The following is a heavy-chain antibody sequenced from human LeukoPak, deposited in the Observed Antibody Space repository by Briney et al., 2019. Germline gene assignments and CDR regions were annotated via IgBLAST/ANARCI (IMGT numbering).Heavy chain of an antibody. CDR3: TRDTGTTGEVKFDP. Sequence: PSETLSLTCAVYGGSFSGYYGIWIRQPAGKGLEWIGRIYTSGSTTYNPSLKSRVTMSVDTSKSQFSLILMSVTAADTAVYYCTRDTGTTGEVKFDPWGQGTLVTVSS. V-gene: IGHV4-4*07. CDR2: IYTSGST. CDR1: GGSFSGYY. J-gene: IGHJ5*02. D-gene: IGHD4-17*01.